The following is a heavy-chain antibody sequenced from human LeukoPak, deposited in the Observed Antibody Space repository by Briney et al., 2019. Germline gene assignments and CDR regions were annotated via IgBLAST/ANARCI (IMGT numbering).Heavy chain of an antibody. CDR2: IYYSGST. D-gene: IGHD3-16*01. J-gene: IGHJ5*02. CDR3: ARFKGGGRANWFDP. V-gene: IGHV4-59*08. CDR1: GGSISSYY. Sequence: PSETLSLTCTVSGGSISSYYWSWIRQPPGKGLEWIGYIYYSGSTNYNPSLKSRVTISVDTSKNQFSLKLSSVTAADTAVYYCARFKGGGRANWFDPWGQGTLATVSS.